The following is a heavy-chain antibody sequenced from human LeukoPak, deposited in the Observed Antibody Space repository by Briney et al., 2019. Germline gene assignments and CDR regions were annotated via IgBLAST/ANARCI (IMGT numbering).Heavy chain of an antibody. Sequence: GASLRLSCAASGFTFSSSGMGWVRHAPGKGLECVSAIGTGVNNVYYADSVKGRFTISRDNSKNTLYLQMNSLRDGYASVYDCAQSGPCYLDDWGQGILVTVSS. V-gene: IGHV3-23*01. J-gene: IGHJ4*02. CDR2: IGTGVNNV. CDR3: AQSGPCYLDD. CDR1: GFTFSSSG. D-gene: IGHD7-27*01.